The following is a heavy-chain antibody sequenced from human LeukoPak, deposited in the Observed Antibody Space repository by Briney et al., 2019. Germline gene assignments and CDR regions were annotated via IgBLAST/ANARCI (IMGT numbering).Heavy chain of an antibody. CDR1: GYTFTSYG. CDR2: ISAYNGNT. J-gene: IGHJ5*02. V-gene: IGHV1-18*01. D-gene: IGHD3-22*01. Sequence: GASVKVSCKASGYTFTSYGISWVRQAPGQGLEWMGWISAYNGNTNYAQKLQGRVTMTTDTSTSTAYMELRSLRSDDTAVYYCASVESTYYYDSSGYYSDGWFDPWGQGTLVTVSP. CDR3: ASVESTYYYDSSGYYSDGWFDP.